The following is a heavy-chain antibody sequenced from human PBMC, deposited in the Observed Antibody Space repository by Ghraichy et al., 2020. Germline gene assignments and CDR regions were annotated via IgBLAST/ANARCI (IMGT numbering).Heavy chain of an antibody. D-gene: IGHD2-2*01. CDR2: INPNSGGT. CDR1: GYTFTGYY. Sequence: ASVKVSCKASGYTFTGYYMHWVRQAPGQGLEWMGWINPNSGGTNYAQKFQGRVTMTRDTSISTAYMELSRLRSDDTAVYYCAREGLGYCSSTSCYEYNWFDPWGQGTLVTVSS. CDR3: AREGLGYCSSTSCYEYNWFDP. J-gene: IGHJ5*02. V-gene: IGHV1-2*02.